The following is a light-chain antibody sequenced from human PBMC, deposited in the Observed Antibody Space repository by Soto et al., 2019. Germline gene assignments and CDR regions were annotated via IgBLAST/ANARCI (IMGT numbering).Light chain of an antibody. V-gene: IGLV1-44*01. Sequence: QSVLTQPPSASGTPGQSVTISCSVSSSNIGSNTVNWYQQLSGAAPKLLIHNNDQRPSGVPDRFSGSKSDTSASLAISGLQSADEADYYCAAWDDSLTAVLFGGGTKLTVL. CDR1: SSNIGSNT. CDR2: NND. CDR3: AAWDDSLTAVL. J-gene: IGLJ3*02.